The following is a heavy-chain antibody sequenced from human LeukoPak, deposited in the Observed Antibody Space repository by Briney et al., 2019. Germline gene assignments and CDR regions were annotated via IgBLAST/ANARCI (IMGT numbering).Heavy chain of an antibody. CDR2: IYTSRST. Sequence: SETLSLTCTVSGGSISSFYWSWIRQPAGRGLEWIGRIYTSRSTDYNPSLKSRVTISVDTSKNQFSLKLRSVTAADTAVYYCARHGVAAAGTWNWFDPWGQGTLVTVSS. J-gene: IGHJ5*02. CDR3: ARHGVAAAGTWNWFDP. D-gene: IGHD6-13*01. CDR1: GGSISSFY. V-gene: IGHV4-4*07.